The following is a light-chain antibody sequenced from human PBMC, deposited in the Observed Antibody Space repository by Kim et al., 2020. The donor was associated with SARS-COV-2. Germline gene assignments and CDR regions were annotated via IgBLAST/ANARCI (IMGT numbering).Light chain of an antibody. Sequence: GQKVTISCSGSSSNIGNNSVSWYQQLPGTAPKLLIYDSNKRPSGIPDRFSGSKSGTSATLGITGLQTGDEADYYCGTWDSSLSAWVFGGGTQLTVL. CDR1: SSNIGNNS. J-gene: IGLJ3*02. V-gene: IGLV1-51*01. CDR3: GTWDSSLSAWV. CDR2: DSN.